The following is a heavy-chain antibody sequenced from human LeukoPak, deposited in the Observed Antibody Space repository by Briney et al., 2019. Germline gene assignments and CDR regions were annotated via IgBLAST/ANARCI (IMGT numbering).Heavy chain of an antibody. CDR2: ISHSGSA. V-gene: IGHV4-4*02. CDR3: ARDHNEGNTWYFDY. J-gene: IGHJ4*02. D-gene: IGHD4-23*01. Sequence: SETLSLTCAVSGGSISSSDWWNWVRQPPGKGLEWIGEISHSGSANYNPSLKSRVTMSVDESKNQFSLRLTSVTAADAAVYYCARDHNEGNTWYFDYWGQGALVSVSS. CDR1: GGSISSSDW.